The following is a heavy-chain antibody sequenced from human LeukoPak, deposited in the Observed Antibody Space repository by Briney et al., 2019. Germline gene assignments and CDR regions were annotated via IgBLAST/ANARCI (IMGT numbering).Heavy chain of an antibody. D-gene: IGHD6-19*01. Sequence: ASVKVSCKASGYTFTSYGISWVRQAPGQGLEWMGWISACNGNTNYAQKLQGRVTMTTDTSTSTAYMELRSLRSDDTAVYYCARDLEAVAGHNWFDPWGQGTLVTVSS. CDR3: ARDLEAVAGHNWFDP. CDR2: ISACNGNT. CDR1: GYTFTSYG. V-gene: IGHV1-18*01. J-gene: IGHJ5*02.